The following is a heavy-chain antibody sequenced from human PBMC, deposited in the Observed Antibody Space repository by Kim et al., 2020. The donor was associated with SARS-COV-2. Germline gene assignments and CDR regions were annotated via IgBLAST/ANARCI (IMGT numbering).Heavy chain of an antibody. D-gene: IGHD7-27*01. CDR3: TRTWGGSVYYNALDV. CDR2: IYYSGST. CDR1: GDSVSSSNFY. V-gene: IGHV4-39*01. Sequence: SETLSLTCTVSGDSVSSSNFYWGWVRQSPGKGLEWIGSIYYSGSTYYNPSLKSRVTMSVVTSKNQFSLKLSSVTAADTALYYCTRTWGGSVYYNALDVWG. J-gene: IGHJ6*01.